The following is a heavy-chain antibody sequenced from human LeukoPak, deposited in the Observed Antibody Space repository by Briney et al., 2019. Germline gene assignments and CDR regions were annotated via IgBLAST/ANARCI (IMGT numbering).Heavy chain of an antibody. J-gene: IGHJ5*02. CDR1: GDSVSSNSAA. D-gene: IGHD3-16*02. CDR3: ARGDMITFGGVIVKNWFDP. V-gene: IGHV6-1*01. CDR2: TYYRSKWYN. Sequence: KFSQTLSLTCAISGDSVSSNSAAWNWIRQSPSRGLEWLGRTYYRSKWYNDYAVSVKSRITINPDTSKNQFSLQLNSVTPEDTAVYYCARGDMITFGGVIVKNWFDPWGQGTLVTVSS.